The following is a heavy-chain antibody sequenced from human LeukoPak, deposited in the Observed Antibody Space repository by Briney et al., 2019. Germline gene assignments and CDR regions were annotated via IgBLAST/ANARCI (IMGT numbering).Heavy chain of an antibody. D-gene: IGHD3/OR15-3a*01. J-gene: IGHJ1*01. CDR3: ASLWTSKYFQH. CDR2: ISGRGGST. V-gene: IGHV3-23*01. Sequence: PGGSLRLSCAASGFTFSSYAMSWVRQAPGKGLEWVSAISGRGGSTYYADSVKGRFTISRDNSKNPLYLQMNSLRAEDTAVYYCASLWTSKYFQHWGQGTLVTVSS. CDR1: GFTFSSYA.